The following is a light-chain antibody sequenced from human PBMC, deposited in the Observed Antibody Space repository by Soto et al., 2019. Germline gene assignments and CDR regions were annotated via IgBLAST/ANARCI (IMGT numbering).Light chain of an antibody. CDR1: QSISSW. CDR3: QQYNSYPYT. J-gene: IGKJ2*01. Sequence: DIQMTQSPSTLSASVGDRVTITCRAIQSISSWLAWYQQKPGKAPKVLIYKASSLESGVPSRFSGSGSGTEVTLTISSLQPDDFATYYCQQYNSYPYTFGQGTKLEIK. CDR2: KAS. V-gene: IGKV1-5*03.